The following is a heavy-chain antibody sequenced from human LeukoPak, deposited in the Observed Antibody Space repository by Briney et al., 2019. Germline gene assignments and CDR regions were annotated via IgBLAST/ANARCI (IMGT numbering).Heavy chain of an antibody. CDR3: ARGPIIIATEATAKDY. Sequence: GGSLRLSCAASGFTLRNYEMNWVRQAPGKGLEWVSYISASGSTIYYADSVKGRFTISRDNSKNTLYLQMNSLRAEDTAVYYCARGPIIIATEATAKDYWGQGTLVAVSS. CDR1: GFTLRNYE. J-gene: IGHJ4*02. CDR2: ISASGSTI. D-gene: IGHD5-12*01. V-gene: IGHV3-48*03.